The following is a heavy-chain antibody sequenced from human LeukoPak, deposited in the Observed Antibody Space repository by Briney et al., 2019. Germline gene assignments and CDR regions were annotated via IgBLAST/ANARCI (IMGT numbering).Heavy chain of an antibody. CDR2: IRSSSSAI. Sequence: GGALRLSCAASGFTLSSYNMNWVRQAPGKGLEWVSYIRSSSSAIYSADSVKGRFTISRDNAKNSLYLQMNSLRDEDTAVYYCAGSLGGDYVYFDSWGQGTGVSVSS. V-gene: IGHV3-48*02. J-gene: IGHJ4*02. D-gene: IGHD4-17*01. CDR1: GFTLSSYN. CDR3: AGSLGGDYVYFDS.